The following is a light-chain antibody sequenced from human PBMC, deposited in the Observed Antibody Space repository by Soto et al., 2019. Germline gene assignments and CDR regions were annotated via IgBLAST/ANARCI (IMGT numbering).Light chain of an antibody. J-gene: IGKJ2*01. CDR3: QQYGSSPYT. V-gene: IGKV3-20*01. CDR2: GAS. CDR1: QSVSSSY. Sequence: EIVLTQSPGTLSLSPGERATLSCRAGQSVSSSYLAWYQQKPGQTPRLLIYGASSRATGIPDRFSGSGSGADFTLTISRLEPEDFAVYYCQQYGSSPYTFGQGTMLEIK.